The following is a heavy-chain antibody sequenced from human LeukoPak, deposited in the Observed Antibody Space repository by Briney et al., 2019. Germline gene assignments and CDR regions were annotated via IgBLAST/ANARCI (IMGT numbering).Heavy chain of an antibody. V-gene: IGHV4-39*01. CDR2: ISYSGYT. J-gene: IGHJ6*02. CDR1: GGSISSSSYY. CDR3: ARRFGSYYYYGMDV. Sequence: SETLSLTCTVSGGSISSSSYYWAWIRQPPGKGLEWVGSISYSGYTHYNPSPKSRLTISVDTSKNQFSLKLNSVTAADTAVYYCARRFGSYYYYGMDVWGQGTTVTVSS. D-gene: IGHD3-10*01.